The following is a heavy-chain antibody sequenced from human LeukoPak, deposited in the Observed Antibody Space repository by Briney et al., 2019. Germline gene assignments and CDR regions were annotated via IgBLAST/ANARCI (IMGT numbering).Heavy chain of an antibody. J-gene: IGHJ4*02. CDR2: IKQDGSEK. CDR1: GFTFSSYW. D-gene: IGHD2-21*02. Sequence: GGSLRLSYAASGFTFSSYWMSWVRQAPGKGLEWVANIKQDGSEKYYVDSVKGRFTISRDNAKNSLYLQMNSLRAEDTAVYYCARDARDCGGDCYSDYWGQGTLVTVSS. V-gene: IGHV3-7*03. CDR3: ARDARDCGGDCYSDY.